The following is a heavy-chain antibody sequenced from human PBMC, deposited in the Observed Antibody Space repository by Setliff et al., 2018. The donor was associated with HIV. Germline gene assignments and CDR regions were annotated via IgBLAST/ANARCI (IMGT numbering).Heavy chain of an antibody. D-gene: IGHD3-10*01. CDR2: VYTSGNT. V-gene: IGHV4-61*09. Sequence: KTSETLSLTCTVSGVSITTGFFYWTWIRQPAGKGLEWIGHVYTSGNTYYNPSLNSRVSISADTPRNQFSLKLNSVTASDTAVYFCARGRSSGGWFEGSYLDPWGLGTLVTVSS. CDR1: GVSITTGFFY. J-gene: IGHJ5*02. CDR3: ARGRSSGGWFEGSYLDP.